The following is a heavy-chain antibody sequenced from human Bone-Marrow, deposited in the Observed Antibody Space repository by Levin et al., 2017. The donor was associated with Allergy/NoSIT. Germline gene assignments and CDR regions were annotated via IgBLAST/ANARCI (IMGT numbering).Heavy chain of an antibody. CDR3: ATSKSSSWHYFDY. D-gene: IGHD6-13*01. CDR1: GFSFSDDT. J-gene: IGHJ4*02. Sequence: GESLKISCAASGFSFSDDTMHWVRQAPGKGLEWVAVISYDGGQKYYADSVKGRFIISRDNPQNTLYLQMNSLKTEDTAVYYCATSKSSSWHYFDYWGQGTLVTVSS. CDR2: ISYDGGQK. V-gene: IGHV3-30-3*01.